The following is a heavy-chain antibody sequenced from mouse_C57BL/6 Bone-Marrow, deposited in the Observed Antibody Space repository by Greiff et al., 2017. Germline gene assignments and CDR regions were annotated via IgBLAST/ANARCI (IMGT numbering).Heavy chain of an antibody. V-gene: IGHV1-69*01. Sequence: QVQLQQPGAELVMPGASVKLSCKASGYTFTSYWMHWVKQRPGQGLEWIGEIDPSDSYTNYNQKFKGKSTFTVDKSSSTAYMQLSSLTSEDSAVYYCARLNIYYDYDGAMDYWGQGTSVTVSS. CDR3: ARLNIYYDYDGAMDY. CDR1: GYTFTSYW. CDR2: IDPSDSYT. D-gene: IGHD2-4*01. J-gene: IGHJ4*01.